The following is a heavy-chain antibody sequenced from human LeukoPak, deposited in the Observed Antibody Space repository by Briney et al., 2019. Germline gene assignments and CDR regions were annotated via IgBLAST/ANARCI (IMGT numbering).Heavy chain of an antibody. CDR2: IRYDGDNK. CDR1: AFTFSTYG. J-gene: IGHJ4*02. CDR3: ARGPRDGYNFLGY. D-gene: IGHD5-24*01. Sequence: GGSLRLSCAASAFTFSTYGMHWVRQAPGKGLEWVAFIRYDGDNKYYADSVKGRFTISRDNSKNTLYLEMNSLRAEDTAVYYCARGPRDGYNFLGYWGQGTLVTVSS. V-gene: IGHV3-30*02.